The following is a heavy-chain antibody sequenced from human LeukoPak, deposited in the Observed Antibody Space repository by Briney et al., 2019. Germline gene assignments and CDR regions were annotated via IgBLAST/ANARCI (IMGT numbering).Heavy chain of an antibody. D-gene: IGHD5-18*01. CDR2: SRTGDST. J-gene: IGHJ4*02. V-gene: IGHV3-53*01. CDR1: GFTVSSNY. Sequence: GGSLRLSCAASGFTVSSNYMSWVRQAPGKGLEWVSEISRTGDSTKYADSVKGRFTISRDNSKNTLYLQINNLRPEDTAVYYCARREYSYGYSDYWGQGTLVTVSS. CDR3: ARREYSYGYSDY.